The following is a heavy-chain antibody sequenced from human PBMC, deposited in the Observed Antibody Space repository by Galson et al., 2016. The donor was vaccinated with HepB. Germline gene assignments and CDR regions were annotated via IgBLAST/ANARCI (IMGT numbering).Heavy chain of an antibody. V-gene: IGHV2-5*02. D-gene: IGHD3-16*01. J-gene: IGHJ4*02. CDR3: GHITRGLGNTSPLWD. CDR1: GFSLTSVGVG. Sequence: PALVKPPQTLTLTCAVSGFSLTSVGVGVSWIRQPPGKALEWLALIYWDDEKDFSPSLKSRLTITKDIFKSHVVLTMTNMDPLDTATYYCGHITRGLGNTSPLWDWGQGTLVTVSS. CDR2: IYWDDEK.